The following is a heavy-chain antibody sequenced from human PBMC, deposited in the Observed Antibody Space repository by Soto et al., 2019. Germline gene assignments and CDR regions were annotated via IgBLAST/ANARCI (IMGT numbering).Heavy chain of an antibody. Sequence: EVQLQESGGGLGQPGGSLRLSCAASEFTFSSFVMSWVRQAPGKGLEWVSAISGNGAKTHYADSVKGRFTISRDNSKNTLYLQMNSLRAEDTAVYYCAEEGIVEPGPASRYHFACWGQGPRVTVFS. J-gene: IGHJ4*02. CDR3: AEEGIVEPGPASRYHFAC. CDR2: ISGNGAKT. V-gene: IGHV3-23*01. CDR1: EFTFSSFV. D-gene: IGHD2-2*01.